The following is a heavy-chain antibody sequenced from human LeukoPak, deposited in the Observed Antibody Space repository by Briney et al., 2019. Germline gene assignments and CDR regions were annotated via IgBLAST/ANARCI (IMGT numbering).Heavy chain of an antibody. V-gene: IGHV5-51*01. J-gene: IGHJ4*02. CDR1: GYRLTSYW. Sequence: GESLKISCEGSGYRLTSYWIAWVRQRPGKGLEWMGIIYPGDSDTRYNPSFQGQVTISADKSNSTAYLQWSSLKASDTAVHYCARQLTRFSDFDYWGQGTLVTVSS. CDR3: ARQLTRFSDFDY. D-gene: IGHD3-10*01. CDR2: IYPGDSDT.